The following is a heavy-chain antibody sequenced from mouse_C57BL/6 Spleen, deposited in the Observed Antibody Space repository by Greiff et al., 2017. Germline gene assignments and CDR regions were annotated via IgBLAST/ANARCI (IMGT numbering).Heavy chain of an antibody. CDR3: ARHEEGYFDY. Sequence: EVKLMESGGGLVQPGGSLKLSCAASGSTFSDYGMAWVRQAPRKGPEWVAFISNLAYSIYYADTVTGRFTISRENAKNTLYLEMSSLRSEDTAMYYCARHEEGYFDYWGQGTTLTVSS. CDR2: ISNLAYSI. J-gene: IGHJ2*01. V-gene: IGHV5-15*01. CDR1: GSTFSDYG.